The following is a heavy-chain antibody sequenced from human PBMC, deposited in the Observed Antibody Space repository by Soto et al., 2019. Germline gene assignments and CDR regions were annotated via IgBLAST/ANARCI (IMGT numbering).Heavy chain of an antibody. CDR1: GFTLSGYA. V-gene: IGHV3-48*02. CDR2: ISSSSSNI. CDR3: ARDCSLGSRYCRWFDP. D-gene: IGHD2-15*01. Sequence: EVQLVESGGGLVQPGGSLRLSCVASGFTLSGYAMNWVRQAPGKGLEWVSYISSSSSNIQYAGSVKGRFTISRDNAKNSLHLQINSLRDEDTPVYYCARDCSLGSRYCRWFDPWGQGTLVTVSS. J-gene: IGHJ5*02.